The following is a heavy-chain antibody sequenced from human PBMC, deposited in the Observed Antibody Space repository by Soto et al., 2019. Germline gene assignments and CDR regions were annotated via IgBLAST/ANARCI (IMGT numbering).Heavy chain of an antibody. J-gene: IGHJ4*02. CDR1: GFTFSNAW. V-gene: IGHV3-15*01. CDR3: TTEILEDSSGLPTFDY. Sequence: EVQLVESGGGLVKPGGSLRLSCAASGFTFSNAWMSWVRQAPGKRLEWVGRIKSKTDGGTTDYAAPVKGRFTISRDDSKNTLYLQMNSLKTEDTAVYYCTTEILEDSSGLPTFDYWGQGTLVTVSS. D-gene: IGHD6-19*01. CDR2: IKSKTDGGTT.